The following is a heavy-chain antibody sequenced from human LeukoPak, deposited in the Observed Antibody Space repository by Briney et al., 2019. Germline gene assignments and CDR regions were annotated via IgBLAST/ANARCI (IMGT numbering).Heavy chain of an antibody. CDR1: GFTFSSNA. CDR2: INSDGSST. V-gene: IGHV3-74*01. Sequence: GGSLRLSCAASGFTFSSNAMSWVRQAPGKGLVWVSRINSDGSSTSYADSVKGRFTISRDNAKNTLYLQMNSLRAEDTAVYYCARGPVGATPFDYWGQGTLVTVSS. CDR3: ARGPVGATPFDY. D-gene: IGHD1-26*01. J-gene: IGHJ4*02.